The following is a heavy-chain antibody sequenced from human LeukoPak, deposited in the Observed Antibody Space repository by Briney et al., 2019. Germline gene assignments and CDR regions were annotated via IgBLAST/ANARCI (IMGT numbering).Heavy chain of an antibody. CDR3: ARETRLSIAARPLDY. CDR2: IYTSGST. D-gene: IGHD6-6*01. CDR1: GGSISSGSYY. Sequence: SQTLSLTCTVSGGSISSGSYYWSWIRQPAGKGLEWIGHIYTSGSTNYNPPLQSRVTISVDTSKNQFSLNLSSVTAADTAVYYCARETRLSIAARPLDYWGQGTLVTVSS. J-gene: IGHJ4*02. V-gene: IGHV4-61*09.